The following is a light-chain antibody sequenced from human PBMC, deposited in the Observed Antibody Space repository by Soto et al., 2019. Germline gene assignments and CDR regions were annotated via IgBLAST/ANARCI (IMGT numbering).Light chain of an antibody. CDR1: SGDVGDYNS. CDR3: SSSTSSNTGV. Sequence: QSALTQPASVSGSPGQSITISCTGTSGDVGDYNSVAWYQQHPDKAPKLMIYEVINRPSGVSNRFSGSKSGNTASLTISGLQAEDEADYYCSSSTSSNTGVFGGGTKLTVL. J-gene: IGLJ2*01. CDR2: EVI. V-gene: IGLV2-14*01.